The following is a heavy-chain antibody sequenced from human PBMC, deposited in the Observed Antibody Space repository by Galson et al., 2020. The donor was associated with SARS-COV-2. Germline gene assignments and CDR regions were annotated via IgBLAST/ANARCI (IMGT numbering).Heavy chain of an antibody. V-gene: IGHV3-30-3*01. D-gene: IGHD6-19*01. Sequence: GESLKNSCAASGFTFSSYAMHWVRQAPGKGLEWVAVISYDGSNKYYADSVKGRFTISRDNSKNTLYLQMNSLRAEDTAVYYCARGKESGWFRFGLGYWGQGTLVTVSS. CDR1: GFTFSSYA. J-gene: IGHJ4*02. CDR3: ARGKESGWFRFGLGY. CDR2: ISYDGSNK.